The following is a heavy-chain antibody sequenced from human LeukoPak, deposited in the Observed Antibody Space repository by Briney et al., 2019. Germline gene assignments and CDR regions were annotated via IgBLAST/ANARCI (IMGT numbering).Heavy chain of an antibody. V-gene: IGHV4-59*01. CDR3: ARERAHYDILTGYYDRARGAFDI. J-gene: IGHJ3*02. Sequence: SETLSLTCTVSGGSISSYYWSWIRQPPGKGLEWIGYIYYSGSTNYNPSLKSRVTISVDTSKNQFSLKLSSVTAADTAVYYCARERAHYDILTGYYDRARGAFDIWGQGTVVTVSS. CDR1: GGSISSYY. D-gene: IGHD3-9*01. CDR2: IYYSGST.